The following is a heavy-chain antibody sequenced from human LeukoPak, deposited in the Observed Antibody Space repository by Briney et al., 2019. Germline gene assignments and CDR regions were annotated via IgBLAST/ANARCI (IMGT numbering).Heavy chain of an antibody. CDR2: ISAYNGNT. D-gene: IGHD5-18*01. Sequence: ASVKVSCKASGYTFTSYGISWLRQAPGQGLEWMGWISAYNGNTNYAQKLQGRVTMTTDTSTSTAYMELRSLRSDDTAVYYCARVVRQLWQPQAKAPHYWGQGTLVTVSS. V-gene: IGHV1-18*01. CDR1: GYTFTSYG. J-gene: IGHJ4*02. CDR3: ARVVRQLWQPQAKAPHY.